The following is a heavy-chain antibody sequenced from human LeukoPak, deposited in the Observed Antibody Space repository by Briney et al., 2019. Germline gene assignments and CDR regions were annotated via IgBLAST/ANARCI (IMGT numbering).Heavy chain of an antibody. J-gene: IGHJ4*02. CDR3: ARATYSSGWGTSDY. Sequence: SETLSLTCTVSGGSISSYYWSWIRQPPGKGLEWIGYIYYSGSTNYNPSLKSRVTISVDTSKNQFSLKLSSVTAADTAMYYCARATYSSGWGTSDYWGQGTLVTVSS. CDR2: IYYSGST. V-gene: IGHV4-59*01. CDR1: GGSISSYY. D-gene: IGHD6-19*01.